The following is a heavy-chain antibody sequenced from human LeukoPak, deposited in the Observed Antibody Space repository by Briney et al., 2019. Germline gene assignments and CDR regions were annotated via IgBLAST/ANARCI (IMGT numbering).Heavy chain of an antibody. J-gene: IGHJ3*02. CDR1: GFTFSTHS. V-gene: IGHV3-21*05. CDR3: AGDGTGVLPGDAFDI. Sequence: KSGGSLTLSCAASGFTFSTHSMNWVHQAPGEGLEWVSYISHSGNDIYYGESVRGRFTISRDNAKNSLYLQMHTLSAEDTAVYYCAGDGTGVLPGDAFDIWSQGTMVTVSS. D-gene: IGHD3-10*01. CDR2: ISHSGNDI.